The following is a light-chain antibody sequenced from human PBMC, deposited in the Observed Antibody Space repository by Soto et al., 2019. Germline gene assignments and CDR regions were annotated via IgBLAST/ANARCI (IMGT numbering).Light chain of an antibody. CDR1: SCDVGSYNL. V-gene: IGLV2-23*02. CDR2: EVS. CDR3: CSYAGSSTLV. Sequence: QSVLTQPASVSGSPGQSITISCTGTSCDVGSYNLVSWYQQHPGKAPKLMIYEVSKRPSGVSNRVSGSKSGNTASLTISGLQAEDEADYYCCSYAGSSTLVFGGGTKLTVL. J-gene: IGLJ3*02.